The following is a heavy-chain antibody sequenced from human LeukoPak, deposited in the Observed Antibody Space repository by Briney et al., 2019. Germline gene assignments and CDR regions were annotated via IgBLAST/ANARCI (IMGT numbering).Heavy chain of an antibody. J-gene: IGHJ4*02. V-gene: IGHV3-7*03. CDR1: GFTFSSYW. CDR3: APGWWGRGTPAVTTSPTNYFDY. D-gene: IGHD4-17*01. Sequence: GGSLRLSCAASGFTFSSYWMSWVRQAPGKGLEWVANMNQDGSEKYYVDSVKGRFTISRDNAKKSLYLQMNSLRVEDTAVYYCAPGWWGRGTPAVTTSPTNYFDYWGRGTLVTVSS. CDR2: MNQDGSEK.